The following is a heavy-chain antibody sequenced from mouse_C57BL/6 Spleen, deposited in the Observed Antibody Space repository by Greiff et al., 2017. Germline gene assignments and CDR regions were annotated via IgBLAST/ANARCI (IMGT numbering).Heavy chain of an antibody. CDR2: IYPGDGVT. CDR3: ERDNAMDD. V-gene: IGHV1-80*01. CDR1: GYAFSSYW. Sequence: QVQLQQSGAELVKPGASVKISCKASGYAFSSYWMHWVQQRPGKGLEWIGQIYPGDGVTNYNGQFKGKATLTADKSSSTAYMQLSSLTSEDSAVYFCERDNAMDDWGQGTSVTVSA. J-gene: IGHJ4*01.